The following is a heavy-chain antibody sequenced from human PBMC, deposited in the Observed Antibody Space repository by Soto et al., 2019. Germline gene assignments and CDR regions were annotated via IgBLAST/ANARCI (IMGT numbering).Heavy chain of an antibody. CDR3: ARGTEYHFDSRGPPPHNFDH. CDR1: GDNFSNNV. Sequence: QVQRVPSGAEVKKPGSSVKVSCKASGDNFSNNVISWVRQAPGRGLEWMGGIIPLFDKPNYAQKFQGRVTITADKANSTHYMELSSRRSEDTDLYSCARGTEYHFDSRGPPPHNFDHWGQGNLGPVSS. D-gene: IGHD3-22*01. V-gene: IGHV1-69*06. CDR2: IIPLFDKP. J-gene: IGHJ4*02.